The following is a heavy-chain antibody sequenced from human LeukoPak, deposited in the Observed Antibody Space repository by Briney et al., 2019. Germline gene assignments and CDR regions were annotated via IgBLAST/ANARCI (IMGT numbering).Heavy chain of an antibody. CDR2: ISYDGSNK. CDR1: GFTFSSYA. D-gene: IGHD5-18*01. CDR3: AKDINTAMVYPTFDY. Sequence: GGSLRLSCAASGFTFSSYAMHWVRQAPGKGLEWVAVISYDGSNKYYADSVKGRFTISRDNSKNTLYLQMNSLRAEDTAVYYCAKDINTAMVYPTFDYWGQGTLVTVSS. V-gene: IGHV3-30-3*01. J-gene: IGHJ4*02.